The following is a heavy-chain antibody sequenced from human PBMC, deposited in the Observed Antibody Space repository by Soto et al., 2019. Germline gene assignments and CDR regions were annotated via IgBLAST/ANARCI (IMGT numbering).Heavy chain of an antibody. CDR3: ARSSGVYDLLA. D-gene: IGHD3-9*01. CDR1: GYTFTSYA. V-gene: IGHV1-3*01. J-gene: IGHJ5*02. Sequence: ASVKVSCKASGYTFTSYAMHWVRQAPGQRLEWMGWINAGSGNTKYSQKFQGRVTITRDTSANTAYMELSSLRSEDTAVYYCARSSGVYDLLAWGQGTLVTVSS. CDR2: INAGSGNT.